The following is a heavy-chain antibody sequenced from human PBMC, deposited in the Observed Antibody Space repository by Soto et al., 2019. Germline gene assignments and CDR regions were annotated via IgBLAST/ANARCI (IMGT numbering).Heavy chain of an antibody. CDR2: IFWDKND. CDR1: GFSLITGVG. Sequence: QITLKESGPSLVRPTETLTLTCTFSGFSLITGVGVGWVRQPPGKALEWLAVIFWDKNDYYRPSLQTRVTISQDTSEDQVVLTLTNMDPEDTATYFCTQIYGSGSWGGYFHSWGQGTLVTVSS. CDR3: TQIYGSGSWGGYFHS. J-gene: IGHJ4*02. D-gene: IGHD1-26*01. V-gene: IGHV2-5*02.